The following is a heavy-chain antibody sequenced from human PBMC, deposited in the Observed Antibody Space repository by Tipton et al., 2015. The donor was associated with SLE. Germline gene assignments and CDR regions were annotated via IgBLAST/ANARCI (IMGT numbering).Heavy chain of an antibody. CDR2: MSSSGSTI. J-gene: IGHJ6*02. D-gene: IGHD2-15*01. Sequence: SLRLSCAASGFTFSSYAMSWVRQAPGKGLEWVSYMSSSGSTIYYADSVKGRFTISRDNAKNSLYLQMNSLRAADSAVYYCARPIVAVVAARTQTHGMDVWGQGTTVTVSS. V-gene: IGHV3-48*03. CDR1: GFTFSSYA. CDR3: ARPIVAVVAARTQTHGMDV.